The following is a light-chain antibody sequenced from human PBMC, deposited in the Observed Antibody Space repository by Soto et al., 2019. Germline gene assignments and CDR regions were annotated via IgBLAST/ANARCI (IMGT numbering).Light chain of an antibody. J-gene: IGKJ1*01. CDR1: QGIRNY. CDR2: ATF. CDR3: QQYDIYPRT. Sequence: DIQMTQSPSSLSASVGDRVTITCRASQGIRNYLAWFQQKPGKAPKSLIYATFRLQSGVTSRFSGSGSGTDFTLTSSSLQPEDFATYYCQQYDIYPRTFGQGTKVEIK. V-gene: IGKV1-16*01.